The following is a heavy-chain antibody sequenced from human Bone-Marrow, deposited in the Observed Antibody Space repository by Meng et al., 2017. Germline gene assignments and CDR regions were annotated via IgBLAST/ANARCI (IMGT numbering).Heavy chain of an antibody. CDR1: GFTFSSYE. D-gene: IGHD2-15*01. CDR3: ARDRYCSGGSCYTPYYFDY. Sequence: GGSLRLSCAASGFTFSSYEMNWVRQAPGKGLEWVSYISSSGSTIYYADSVKGRFTISRDNAKNSLYLQMNSLRAEDTAVYYCARDRYCSGGSCYTPYYFDYWGQGTLVTVSS. J-gene: IGHJ4*02. CDR2: ISSSGSTI. V-gene: IGHV3-48*03.